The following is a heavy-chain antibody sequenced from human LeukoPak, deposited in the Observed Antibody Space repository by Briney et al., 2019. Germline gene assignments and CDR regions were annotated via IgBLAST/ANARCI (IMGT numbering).Heavy chain of an antibody. V-gene: IGHV3-30*02. CDR1: GFTFSSVG. CDR2: IRNDESTE. CDR3: AKSPQHWYFDL. J-gene: IGHJ2*01. Sequence: GGSLRLSCAASGFTFSSVGMHWVRQAPGKGLEWVAFIRNDESTEYYADSVKGRFTISRDNSKNKLYLQLNSLKPDDTAVYYSAKSPQHWYFDLWGRGTLVTVSS.